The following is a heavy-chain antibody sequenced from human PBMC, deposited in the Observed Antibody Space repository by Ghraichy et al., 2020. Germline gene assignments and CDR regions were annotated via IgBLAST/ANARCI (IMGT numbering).Heavy chain of an antibody. CDR3: AKVRYYYGSSGPADY. D-gene: IGHD3-22*01. CDR2: ISGSGGST. V-gene: IGHV3-23*01. Sequence: GGSLRLSCAASGFTFSSYAMSWVRQAPGKGLEWVSAISGSGGSTYYADSVKGRFTISRDNSKNTLYLQMNSLRAEDTAVYYCAKVRYYYGSSGPADYWGQEALFTVSS. J-gene: IGHJ4*02. CDR1: GFTFSSYA.